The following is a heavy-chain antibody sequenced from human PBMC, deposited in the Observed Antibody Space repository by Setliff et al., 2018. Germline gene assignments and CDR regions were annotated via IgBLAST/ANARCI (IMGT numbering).Heavy chain of an antibody. V-gene: IGHV4-61*02. Sequence: SETLSLTCTVSGDSLSSGSYFWTWIRQPAGKGLEWIGRVYKSGTTNHSPALKSRVTLSIDTSSNEFSLNLRSVTAADTAIYYCARDSHRLTTDPLFDHWGQGALVTVSS. CDR1: GDSLSSGSYF. CDR2: VYKSGTT. CDR3: ARDSHRLTTDPLFDH. J-gene: IGHJ4*02. D-gene: IGHD6-25*01.